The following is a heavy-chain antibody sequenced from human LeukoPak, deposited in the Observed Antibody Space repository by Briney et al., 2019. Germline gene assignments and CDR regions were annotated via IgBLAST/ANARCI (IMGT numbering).Heavy chain of an antibody. J-gene: IGHJ3*02. V-gene: IGHV3-66*01. CDR3: ARAGGHYGDYGHAFDI. D-gene: IGHD4-17*01. CDR2: IYSGGST. Sequence: QPGGSLRLSCAASGFTVSSNYMSWVRQAPGKGLEWVSVIYSGGSTYYADSVKGRFTISRDNSKNTLYLEMNSLRAEDTAVYYCARAGGHYGDYGHAFDIWGQGTMVTVSS. CDR1: GFTVSSNY.